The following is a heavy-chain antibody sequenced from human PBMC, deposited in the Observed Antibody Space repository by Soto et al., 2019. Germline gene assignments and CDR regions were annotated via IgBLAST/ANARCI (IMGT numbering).Heavy chain of an antibody. V-gene: IGHV1-18*01. D-gene: IGHD3-10*01. Sequence: HLVQSGPEVKQPGASVTVSCKTYGDTFTNFGLSWVRQAPGQGLEWMGWIATYNSNKNYAQKFQGRLTLTTDTSASTAYMELKSLGYDDTAVYYCASVLRGVVNWFDPWSQGTLVTVSS. J-gene: IGHJ5*02. CDR1: GDTFTNFG. CDR3: ASVLRGVVNWFDP. CDR2: IATYNSNK.